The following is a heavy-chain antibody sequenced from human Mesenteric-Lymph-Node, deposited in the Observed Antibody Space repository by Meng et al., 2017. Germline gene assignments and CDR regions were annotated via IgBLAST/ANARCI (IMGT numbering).Heavy chain of an antibody. CDR2: INAGNGNT. CDR1: GYTFTSYA. Sequence: ASVKVSCKASGYTFTSYAMHWVRQAPGQRLEWMGWINAGNGNTKYSQKFQGRVTITRDTSASTAYMELSSLRSEDTAVYYCARASDCSGGSCYSPYWGQGTLVTVSS. V-gene: IGHV1-3*01. CDR3: ARASDCSGGSCYSPY. J-gene: IGHJ4*02. D-gene: IGHD2-15*01.